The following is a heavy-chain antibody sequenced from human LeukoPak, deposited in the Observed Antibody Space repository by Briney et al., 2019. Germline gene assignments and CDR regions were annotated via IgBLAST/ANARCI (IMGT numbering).Heavy chain of an antibody. Sequence: ASVKVSFKTSGYTFTDYYIHWVRQAPGQGLEWMGRINPNSGGTNYAQKFQGRVTMTRDTSINIAYMELSRLISDDTAVYFCARGSIVGAGGPDGYWGQGTLVTVSS. CDR2: INPNSGGT. J-gene: IGHJ4*02. D-gene: IGHD1-26*01. V-gene: IGHV1-2*06. CDR1: GYTFTDYY. CDR3: ARGSIVGAGGPDGY.